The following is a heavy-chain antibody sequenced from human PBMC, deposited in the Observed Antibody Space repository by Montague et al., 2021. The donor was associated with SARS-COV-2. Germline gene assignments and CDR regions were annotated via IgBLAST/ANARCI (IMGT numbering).Heavy chain of an antibody. CDR2: IKPDGSDK. V-gene: IGHV3-7*05. J-gene: IGHJ4*02. Sequence: SLRLSCAASGFSFSTFWMTWARQAPGKGLEWVASIKPDGSDKYYVESVKGRFTISRDNARNSLYLQLNNLRAEDTAVYYCARDPNWGAHWGQGNLVTVSS. D-gene: IGHD7-27*01. CDR1: GFSFSTFW. CDR3: ARDPNWGAH.